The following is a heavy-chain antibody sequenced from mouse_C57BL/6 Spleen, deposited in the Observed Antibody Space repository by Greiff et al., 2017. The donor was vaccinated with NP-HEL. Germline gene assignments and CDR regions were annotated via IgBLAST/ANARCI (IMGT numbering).Heavy chain of an antibody. J-gene: IGHJ2*01. CDR1: GFSLSTFGMG. CDR2: IWWDDDK. Sequence: QVTLKVSGPGILQPSQTLSLTCSFSGFSLSTFGMGVGWIRQPSGKGLEWLAHIWWDDDKYYNPALKSRLTISKDTSKNQVFLKIANVDTADTATYYCALHYYYGSSYVTFDYWGQGTTLTVSS. D-gene: IGHD1-1*01. CDR3: ALHYYYGSSYVTFDY. V-gene: IGHV8-8*01.